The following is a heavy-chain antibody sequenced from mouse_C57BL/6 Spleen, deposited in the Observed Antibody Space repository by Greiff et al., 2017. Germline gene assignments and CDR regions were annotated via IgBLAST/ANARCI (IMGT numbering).Heavy chain of an antibody. CDR2: IWGVGST. Sequence: VQLQESGPGLVAPSQSLSITSTVSGFSLTSYGVDWVRQSPGKGLEWLGVIWGVGSTNYNSALKSRLSISKDHSNSQVFLKMNSLQTDDTAMYYCASEVDYDDGFAYWGQGTLVTVSA. CDR3: ASEVDYDDGFAY. J-gene: IGHJ3*01. D-gene: IGHD2-4*01. V-gene: IGHV2-6*01. CDR1: GFSLTSYG.